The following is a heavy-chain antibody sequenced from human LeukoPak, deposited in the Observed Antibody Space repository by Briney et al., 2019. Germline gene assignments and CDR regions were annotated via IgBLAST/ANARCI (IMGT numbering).Heavy chain of an antibody. V-gene: IGHV1-18*01. CDR1: GYLFNTYG. Sequence: ASVEVSCKASGYLFNTYGISWGRRGPGQGPGWRGWISAYNGKPNYALNFQDRVTMTTDTSTSTAYMERRSLGSHNTAVYSCASARGYTGYEAFAVLGQWGQGTLVTVSS. CDR3: ASARGYTGYEAFAVLGQ. CDR2: ISAYNGKP. J-gene: IGHJ1*01. D-gene: IGHD5-12*01.